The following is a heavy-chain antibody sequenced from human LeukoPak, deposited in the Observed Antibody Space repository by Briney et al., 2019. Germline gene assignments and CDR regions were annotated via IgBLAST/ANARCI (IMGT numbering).Heavy chain of an antibody. V-gene: IGHV4-31*03. CDR3: ARVGSIGYYPYYFDY. CDR1: GDSINNGGYY. Sequence: SETLSLTCTVSGDSINNGGYYWVRIRQLPGKGLEWIGYIFYSGNTFYTPSLKSRVTMTVDTSKNQFSLKLTSVTAADTAVYYCARVGSIGYYPYYFDYWGQGTLVTVSS. J-gene: IGHJ4*02. CDR2: IFYSGNT. D-gene: IGHD3-22*01.